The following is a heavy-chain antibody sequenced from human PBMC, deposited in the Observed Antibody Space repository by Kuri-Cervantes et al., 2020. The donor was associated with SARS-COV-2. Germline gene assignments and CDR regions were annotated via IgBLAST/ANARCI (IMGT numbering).Heavy chain of an antibody. Sequence: SETLSLTCTVSGGSISSGSYYWSWIRQPAGKGLEWIGRIYTSGSTNYNPSLKSRVTLSVDTSKNQFSLKLSSVTAADTAVYYCARDLAYDSSGYAFDYWGQGTLVTVSS. CDR2: IYTSGST. J-gene: IGHJ4*02. CDR1: GGSISSGSYY. V-gene: IGHV4-61*02. CDR3: ARDLAYDSSGYAFDY. D-gene: IGHD3-22*01.